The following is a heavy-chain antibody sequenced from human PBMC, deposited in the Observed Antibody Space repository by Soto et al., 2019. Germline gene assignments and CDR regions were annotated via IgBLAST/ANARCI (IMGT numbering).Heavy chain of an antibody. CDR1: GFTFSSYC. CDR3: AKDWLGYCSSTSCYNPDY. V-gene: IGHV3-30*18. Sequence: GGSLRLSCAASGFTFSSYCIHWVRQAPGKGLEWVAVISYDGSNKYYADSVKGRFTISRDNSKNTLYLQMNSLRAEDTAVYYCAKDWLGYCSSTSCYNPDYWGQGTLVTVSS. J-gene: IGHJ4*02. CDR2: ISYDGSNK. D-gene: IGHD2-2*02.